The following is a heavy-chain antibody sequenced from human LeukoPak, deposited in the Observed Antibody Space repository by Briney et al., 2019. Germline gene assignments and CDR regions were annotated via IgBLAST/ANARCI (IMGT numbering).Heavy chain of an antibody. CDR3: ARGGYSYGPDDY. Sequence: WVRQAPGKGLEWIGYIYYSGSTYYNPSLKSRVTISVDTSKNQFSLKLSSVTAADTAVYYCARGGYSYGPDDYWGQGTLVTVSS. V-gene: IGHV4-30-4*08. D-gene: IGHD5-18*01. J-gene: IGHJ4*02. CDR2: IYYSGST.